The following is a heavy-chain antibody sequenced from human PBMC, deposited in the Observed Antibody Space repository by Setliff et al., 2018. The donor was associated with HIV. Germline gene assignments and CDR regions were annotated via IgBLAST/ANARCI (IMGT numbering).Heavy chain of an antibody. D-gene: IGHD3-16*02. Sequence: LRLSCAASGFTFSIYEMNWVRQAPGKGLEWVSYMTASGSKIYYADSVKGRFTISRDNAKNTLYLRMNSLRAEDTAVYYCARGIVRLPYYFDYWGQGTLVTVSS. J-gene: IGHJ4*02. CDR1: GFTFSIYE. CDR2: MTASGSKI. V-gene: IGHV3-48*03. CDR3: ARGIVRLPYYFDY.